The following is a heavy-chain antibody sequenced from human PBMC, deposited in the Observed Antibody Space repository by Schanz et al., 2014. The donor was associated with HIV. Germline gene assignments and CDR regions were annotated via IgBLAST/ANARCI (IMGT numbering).Heavy chain of an antibody. D-gene: IGHD1-7*01. CDR1: GFTLSGFW. J-gene: IGHJ6*02. Sequence: VQLVESGGGLVQPGGSLRLSCAASGFTLSGFWMSWVRQAPGKGLEWVAVIWFDGSNKYYGDSVKGRFTIARDNSKNTLYLQMNSLRAEDTAVYYCAKDRITGTTGVPYYYYGMDVWGQGTTVTVSS. V-gene: IGHV3-30*02. CDR2: IWFDGSNK. CDR3: AKDRITGTTGVPYYYYGMDV.